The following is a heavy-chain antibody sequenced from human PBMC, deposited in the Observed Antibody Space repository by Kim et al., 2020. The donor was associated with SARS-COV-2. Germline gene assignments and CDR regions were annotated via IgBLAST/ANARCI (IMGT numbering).Heavy chain of an antibody. CDR2: T. CDR3: ARGAPRGRADY. D-gene: IGHD3-10*01. Sequence: TDYNPSLKSRVTISVDTSKNQFSLKLSSVTAADTAVYYCARGAPRGRADYWGQGTLVTVSS. V-gene: IGHV4-34*01. J-gene: IGHJ4*02.